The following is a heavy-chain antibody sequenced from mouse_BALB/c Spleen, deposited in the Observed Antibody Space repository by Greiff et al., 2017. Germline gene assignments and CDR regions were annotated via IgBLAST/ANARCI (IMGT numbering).Heavy chain of an antibody. CDR1: GYSITSDYA. J-gene: IGHJ2*01. CDR2: ISYSGST. CDR3: ARDYY. Sequence: VQLQQSGPGLVKPSQSLSLTCTVTGYSITSDYAWNWIRQFPGNKLEWMGYISYSGSTSYNPSLKSRISITRDTSKNQFFLQLNSVTTEDTATYYCARDYYWGQGTTLTASS. V-gene: IGHV3-2*02.